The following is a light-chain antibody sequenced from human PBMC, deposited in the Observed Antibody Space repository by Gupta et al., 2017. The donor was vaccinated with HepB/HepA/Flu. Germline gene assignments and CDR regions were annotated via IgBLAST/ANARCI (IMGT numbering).Light chain of an antibody. J-gene: IGLJ2*01. Sequence: QSALTQPPAVSGSPGPSVTISCTGISDDVGSYNRVSCYQQSPGTVPKLMIFEVSNRPSGVPYRFSGSNSGNTAFLTISGLQAEDGADYYCISYTSSSIVSFGGGTKLTVL. CDR2: EVS. CDR3: ISYTSSSIVS. V-gene: IGLV2-18*02. CDR1: SDDVGSYNR.